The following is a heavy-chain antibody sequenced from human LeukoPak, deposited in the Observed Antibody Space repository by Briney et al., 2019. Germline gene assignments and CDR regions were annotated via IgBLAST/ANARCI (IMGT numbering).Heavy chain of an antibody. V-gene: IGHV1-2*02. Sequence: ASVKVSCKTSGYTFTDYYMHWVRQAPGQGLEWMGWTTPNSGGTKYAQKFQGRVTMTRDTSINTAYMELSRLRSDDTAVYYCARVSRFYYDSSGDFDYWGQGSLVTVSS. CDR1: GYTFTDYY. D-gene: IGHD3-22*01. CDR3: ARVSRFYYDSSGDFDY. J-gene: IGHJ4*02. CDR2: TTPNSGGT.